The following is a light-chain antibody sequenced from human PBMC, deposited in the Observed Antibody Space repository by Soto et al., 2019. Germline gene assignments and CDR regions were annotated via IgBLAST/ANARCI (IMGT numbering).Light chain of an antibody. CDR2: KAS. CDR1: QTISSW. CDR3: QDYNSYEEE. J-gene: IGKJ1*01. V-gene: IGKV1-5*03. Sequence: DIQMTQSPSTLSGSVGDRVTITCRASQTISSWLAWYQQKPGKAPKLLIYKASTLKSGVPSRFSGSAAGREFTLTMSSLQPDDFETYYCQDYNSYEEEFGTGPKVDI.